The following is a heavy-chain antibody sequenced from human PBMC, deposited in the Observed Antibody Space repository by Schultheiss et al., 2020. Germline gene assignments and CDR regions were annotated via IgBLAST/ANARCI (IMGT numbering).Heavy chain of an antibody. V-gene: IGHV4-61*01. J-gene: IGHJ6*02. CDR1: GYSISSGYY. CDR2: IYYSGST. D-gene: IGHD4-17*01. CDR3: ARRGSGVTTSGGMDV. Sequence: SQTLSLTCAVSGYSISSGYYWGWIRQPPGKGLEWIGYIYYSGSTNYNPSLKSRVTISVDTSKNQFSLKLSSVTAADTAVYYCARRGSGVTTSGGMDVWGQGTTVTVSS.